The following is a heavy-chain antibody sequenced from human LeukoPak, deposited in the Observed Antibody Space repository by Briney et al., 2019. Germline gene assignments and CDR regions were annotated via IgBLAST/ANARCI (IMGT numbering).Heavy chain of an antibody. J-gene: IGHJ4*02. D-gene: IGHD1-1*01. V-gene: IGHV3-53*01. CDR3: ARGPAGYN. CDR1: GFTVSSNH. Sequence: GGSPRLSCAASGFTVSSNHMSWVRQAPGKGLEWASVIYSGGSTDYADSVKGRFTISRDNLKNTLYLQMNSLRAEDAAVYYCARGPAGYNWGQGTLVTFSS. CDR2: IYSGGST.